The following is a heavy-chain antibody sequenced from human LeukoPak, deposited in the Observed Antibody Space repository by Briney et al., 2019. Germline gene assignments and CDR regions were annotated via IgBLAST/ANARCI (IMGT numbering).Heavy chain of an antibody. D-gene: IGHD2-15*01. CDR3: ARDGPGWSRDY. Sequence: GGSLRLSCAASGFTVSSNYMGWVRQTPGKGLEWLSTITAGSTYIYSADSLKGRFTVSRDDAKNSLYLQMNSLRAEDTAVYYCARDGPGWSRDYWGQGTLVTVSS. V-gene: IGHV3-21*01. J-gene: IGHJ4*02. CDR2: ITAGSTYI. CDR1: GFTVSSNY.